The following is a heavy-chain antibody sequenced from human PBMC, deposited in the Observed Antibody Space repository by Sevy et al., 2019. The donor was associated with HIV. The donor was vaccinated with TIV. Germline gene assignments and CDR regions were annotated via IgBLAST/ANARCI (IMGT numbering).Heavy chain of an antibody. D-gene: IGHD2-21*02. V-gene: IGHV3-9*01. J-gene: IGHJ6*02. Sequence: GGSLRLSCTASGFAFHDHAMHWVRQVPGKGLEWVAGISWNRGNIGYGDSVKGRFTISRDNAKQSVYLDMNGLVPDDTATYYCAKDLRRGCDGINCYSYYFYFYGLDVWGQGTTVTVSS. CDR1: GFAFHDHA. CDR2: ISWNRGNI. CDR3: AKDLRRGCDGINCYSYYFYFYGLDV.